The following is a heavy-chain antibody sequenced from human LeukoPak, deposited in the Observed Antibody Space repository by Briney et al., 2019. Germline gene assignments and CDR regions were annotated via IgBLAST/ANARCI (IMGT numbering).Heavy chain of an antibody. CDR2: MNLNSGNT. CDR3: ARVTGSIDY. Sequence: ASVKVSCKASGYTFTSYDINWVRQATGQGLEWMGWMNLNSGNTGYAQKFQDRVTMTRDTSISTAYMELSTLTSDDTAVYYCARVTGSIDYWGQGTLVTVSS. D-gene: IGHD1-26*01. CDR1: GYTFTSYD. J-gene: IGHJ4*02. V-gene: IGHV1-8*01.